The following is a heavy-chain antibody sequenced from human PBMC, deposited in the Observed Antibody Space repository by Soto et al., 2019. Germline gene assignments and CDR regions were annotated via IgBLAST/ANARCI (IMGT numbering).Heavy chain of an antibody. D-gene: IGHD3-10*01. CDR1: GFTFSSYG. Sequence: QVQLVESGGGVVQPGRSLRLSCAASGFTFSSYGMHWVRQAPGKGVEWVAVIWYDGSNKYYADSVKGRFTISRDNSKNTLYLHMNGLRAGDTAVYYCARDDGAPFDYWGQGTLVTVSS. J-gene: IGHJ4*02. V-gene: IGHV3-33*01. CDR3: ARDDGAPFDY. CDR2: IWYDGSNK.